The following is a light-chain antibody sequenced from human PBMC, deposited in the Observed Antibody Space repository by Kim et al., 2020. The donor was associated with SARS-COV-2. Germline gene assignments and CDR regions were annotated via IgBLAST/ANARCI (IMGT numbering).Light chain of an antibody. CDR3: QHRQT. CDR2: DAS. J-gene: IGKJ1*01. CDR1: QYVTRG. Sequence: STLPASVGHTVTITCRATQYVTRGLAWYQQKPGRAPNLLIYDASTLDRGVPSRFRRSGSGTEFTLAINSLQPDDFASYYCQHRQTFGQGTKVDIK. V-gene: IGKV1-5*01.